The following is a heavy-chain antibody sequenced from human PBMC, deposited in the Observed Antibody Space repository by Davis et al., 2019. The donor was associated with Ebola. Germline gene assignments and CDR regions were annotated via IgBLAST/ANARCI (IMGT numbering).Heavy chain of an antibody. Sequence: GESLKISCKGSGYSFTSYWIGWVRQMPGKGLEWMGIIYPGDSDTRYSPSFQGQVTISADKSISTAYLQWSSLKASDTAMYYCARGTRYQLLKNWFDPWGQGTLVTVSS. CDR2: IYPGDSDT. CDR3: ARGTRYQLLKNWFDP. D-gene: IGHD2-2*01. J-gene: IGHJ5*02. V-gene: IGHV5-51*01. CDR1: GYSFTSYW.